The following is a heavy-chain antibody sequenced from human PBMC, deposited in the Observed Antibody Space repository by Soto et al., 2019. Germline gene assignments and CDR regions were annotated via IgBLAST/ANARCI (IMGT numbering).Heavy chain of an antibody. V-gene: IGHV3-73*01. D-gene: IGHD3-22*01. CDR2: IRSKANSYAT. CDR3: TSLGYYYDSSGDY. Sequence: EVQLVESGGGLVQPGGSLKLSCAASGFTFSGSAMHWVRQASGKGLEWVGRIRSKANSYATAYAASVKGRFTISRDDSKNTAYRQMNSLKTEDTAVYYCTSLGYYYDSSGDYWGQGTLVTVSS. CDR1: GFTFSGSA. J-gene: IGHJ4*02.